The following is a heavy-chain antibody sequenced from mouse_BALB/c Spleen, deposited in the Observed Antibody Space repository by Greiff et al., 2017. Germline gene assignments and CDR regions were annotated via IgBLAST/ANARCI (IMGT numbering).Heavy chain of an antibody. D-gene: IGHD1-1*01. V-gene: IGHV5-17*02. Sequence: EVKLVESGGGLVQPGGSRKLSCAASGFTFSSFGMHWVRQAPEKGLEWVAYISSGSSTIYYADTVKGRFTISRDNPKNTLFLQMTSLRSEDTAMYYCARSDYYGSSYNYWGQGTTLTVAS. CDR1: GFTFSSFG. CDR3: ARSDYYGSSYNY. J-gene: IGHJ2*01. CDR2: ISSGSSTI.